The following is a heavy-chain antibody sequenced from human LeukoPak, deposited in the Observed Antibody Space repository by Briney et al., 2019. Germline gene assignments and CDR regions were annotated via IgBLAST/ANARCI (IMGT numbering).Heavy chain of an antibody. J-gene: IGHJ4*02. CDR3: ARQGDSKMSSRFDY. CDR1: AGSISSSSHY. Sequence: PSETLSLTCTVSAGSISSSSHYWGWIRQPPGKGLEWIRSIYYRGSNYYIPSLESRVPISVDTSKNQFSLELSSVPAADTAVYYCARQGDSKMSSRFDYWGQGTMVSVCS. CDR2: IYYRGSN. V-gene: IGHV4-39*01. D-gene: IGHD3-22*01.